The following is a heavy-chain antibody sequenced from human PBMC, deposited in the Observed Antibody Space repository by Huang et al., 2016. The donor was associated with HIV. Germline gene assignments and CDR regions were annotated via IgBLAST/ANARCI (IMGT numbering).Heavy chain of an antibody. D-gene: IGHD6-19*01. CDR1: GFAFSSYG. CDR3: AYQQWLVGGLNH. V-gene: IGHV3-21*02. CDR2: IGSGSSYI. J-gene: IGHJ5*02. Sequence: EVELVESGGGLVKPGGSLRLSCAASGFAFSSYGMNWVRQAPVKGLEGVAVIGSGSSYIYDADSVKGRVTISRDNAKSSIYLQLDSLRAEDTAVYYCAYQQWLVGGLNHWGQGTLVVVSS.